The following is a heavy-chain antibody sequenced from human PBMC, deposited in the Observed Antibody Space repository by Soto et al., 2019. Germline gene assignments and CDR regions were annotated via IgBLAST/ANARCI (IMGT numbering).Heavy chain of an antibody. CDR2: IYYSGST. Sequence: PSETLSLTCTVSGGSISSYYWSWIRQPPGKGLEWIGYIYYSGSTNYNPSLKSRVTISVDTSKNQFSLKLSSVTAADTAVYYCARDVYYYDSSGYYLPDAFDIWGQGTMVTVSS. CDR3: ARDVYYYDSSGYYLPDAFDI. V-gene: IGHV4-59*01. CDR1: GGSISSYY. D-gene: IGHD3-22*01. J-gene: IGHJ3*02.